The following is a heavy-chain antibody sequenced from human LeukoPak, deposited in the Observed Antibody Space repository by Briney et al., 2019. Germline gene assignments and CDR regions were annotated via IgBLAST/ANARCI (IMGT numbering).Heavy chain of an antibody. CDR3: AKSWWASLWFGELCLDY. CDR1: GGSFSGYY. Sequence: SETLSLTCAVYGGSFSGYYWSWIRQPPGKGLEWIGEINHSGSTNYNPSLKSRVTISVDTSKNQFSLKLSSVTAADTAVYYCAKSWWASLWFGELCLDYWGQGTLVTVSS. D-gene: IGHD3-10*01. J-gene: IGHJ4*02. CDR2: INHSGST. V-gene: IGHV4-34*01.